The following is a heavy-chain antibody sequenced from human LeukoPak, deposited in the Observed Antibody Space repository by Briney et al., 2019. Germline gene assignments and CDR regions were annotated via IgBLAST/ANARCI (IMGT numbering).Heavy chain of an antibody. J-gene: IGHJ4*02. CDR3: ARALDGYNFFDY. Sequence: GGSLRLSCAASGFTFSSYSMNWVRQAPGKGLEWVSYISSSGSTIYYADSVKGRFTISRDNAKNSLYLQMNSLRAEDTAVYYCARALDGYNFFDYWGQGTLVTVSS. CDR1: GFTFSSYS. D-gene: IGHD5-24*01. V-gene: IGHV3-48*04. CDR2: ISSSGSTI.